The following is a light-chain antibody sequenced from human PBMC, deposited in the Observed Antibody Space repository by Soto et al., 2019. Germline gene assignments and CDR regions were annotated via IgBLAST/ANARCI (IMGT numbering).Light chain of an antibody. CDR1: SSDVGGYNY. J-gene: IGLJ2*01. CDR3: SSYAGSNMVV. V-gene: IGLV2-8*01. Sequence: QSALTQPPSASGSPGQSVTISCTGTSSDVGGYNYVSWYQQHPGKALKLMIYEVSKRPSGVPDRFSGSKSGNTASLTVSGLQAEDEADYYCSSYAGSNMVVFGGGTKLTVL. CDR2: EVS.